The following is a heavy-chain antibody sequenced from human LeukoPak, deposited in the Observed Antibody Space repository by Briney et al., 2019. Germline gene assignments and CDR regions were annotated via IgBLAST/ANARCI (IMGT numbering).Heavy chain of an antibody. CDR3: ARAYYYDSRGYYSNWFDP. D-gene: IGHD3-22*01. Sequence: SQTLSLTCAVSGGSISSGGYTWSWIRQPPGKGLEWIGYIYHSGSTYYNPSLKSRVTISVDRSKNQFSLKLSSVTAADTAVYYCARAYYYDSRGYYSNWFDPWGQGTLVTVSS. V-gene: IGHV4-30-2*01. CDR2: IYHSGST. J-gene: IGHJ5*02. CDR1: GGSISSGGYT.